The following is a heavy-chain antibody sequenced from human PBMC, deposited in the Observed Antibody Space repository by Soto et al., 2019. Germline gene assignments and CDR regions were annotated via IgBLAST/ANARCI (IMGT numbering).Heavy chain of an antibody. D-gene: IGHD6-13*01. CDR3: ARVAAAGTDPRFDP. J-gene: IGHJ5*02. V-gene: IGHV2-26*01. CDR2: IFSNDEK. CDR1: GFSLSNARMG. Sequence: SVPTLVNPTETLTLTCTVSGFSLSNARMGVSWIRQPPGKALEWLAHIFSNDEKSYSTSLKSRLTISKDTSKSQVVLTMTNMDPVDTATYYCARVAAAGTDPRFDPWGQGTLVTVSS.